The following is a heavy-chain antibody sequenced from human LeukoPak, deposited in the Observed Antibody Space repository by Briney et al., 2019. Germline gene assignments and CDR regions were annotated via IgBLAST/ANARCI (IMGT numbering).Heavy chain of an antibody. CDR2: IIPIFGTA. V-gene: IGHV1-69*13. Sequence: SVKVSWKASGGTFSSYAISWVRQAPGQGLEWMGGIIPIFGTANYAQKFQGRVTITADESTSTAYMELSSLRFEDTAVYYCAREGVGATKRGAFDYWGQGTLVTVSS. J-gene: IGHJ4*02. CDR3: AREGVGATKRGAFDY. CDR1: GGTFSSYA. D-gene: IGHD1-26*01.